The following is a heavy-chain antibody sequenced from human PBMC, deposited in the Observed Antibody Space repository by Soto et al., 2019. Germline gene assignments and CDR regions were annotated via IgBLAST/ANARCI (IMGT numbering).Heavy chain of an antibody. CDR2: ITETGGDT. V-gene: IGHV3-23*01. Sequence: GGSLRLSCAASGFTFSNYAISWVRQAPGKGLEWVSTITETGGDTYYTDSVKGRFTVSRDNSKNTLYLQMTSLRAEDTALYYCTKASSDRHHMDVWGQGTTVTVSS. J-gene: IGHJ6*02. CDR1: GFTFSNYA. CDR3: TKASSDRHHMDV.